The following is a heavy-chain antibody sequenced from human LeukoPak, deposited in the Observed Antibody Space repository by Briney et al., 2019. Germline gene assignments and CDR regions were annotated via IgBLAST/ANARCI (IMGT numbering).Heavy chain of an antibody. CDR2: INPNSGGT. J-gene: IGHJ6*03. CDR3: ARVGYRTDLTYYGDFFYYYYYMDV. CDR1: GYTFTGYY. V-gene: IGHV1-2*02. Sequence: ASVKVSCKASGYTFTGYYMHWVRQAPGQGLEWMGWINPNSGGTNYAQKFQGRVTITRNTSISTAYMELSSLRSEDTAVYYCARVGYRTDLTYYGDFFYYYYYMDVWGKGTTVTVSS. D-gene: IGHD4-17*01.